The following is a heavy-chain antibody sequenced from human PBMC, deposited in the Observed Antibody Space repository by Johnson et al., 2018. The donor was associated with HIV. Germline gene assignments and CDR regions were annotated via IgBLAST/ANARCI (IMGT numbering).Heavy chain of an antibody. CDR2: ISNSDGTI. CDR1: GFTFSDYY. D-gene: IGHD2-15*01. J-gene: IGHJ3*02. Sequence: QVQLVESGGGVERPGGSLRLSCVGSGFTFSDYYMTWIRQAPGKGLEWVSYISNSDGTIYSADTVKARFSISRDNAKNSLYLQMNSLRAEDTAVYYCARSRDWSGGSCPDAFDIWGQGTMVTVSS. CDR3: ARSRDWSGGSCPDAFDI. V-gene: IGHV3-11*04.